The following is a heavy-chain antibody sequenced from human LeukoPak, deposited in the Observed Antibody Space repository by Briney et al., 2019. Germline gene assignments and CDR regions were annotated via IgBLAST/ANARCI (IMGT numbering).Heavy chain of an antibody. CDR2: INSDGSIT. CDR3: ARDLFPSGYSYDPVGY. J-gene: IGHJ4*02. Sequence: SGGSLRLSCAVSGFTFSSYWMHWVRQAPGKGLAWVSRINSDGSITTYADSVTGRFTISRDNAKNTLYLQMNSLRAEDTAVYYCARDLFPSGYSYDPVGYWGQGTLVTVSS. D-gene: IGHD5-18*01. V-gene: IGHV3-74*01. CDR1: GFTFSSYW.